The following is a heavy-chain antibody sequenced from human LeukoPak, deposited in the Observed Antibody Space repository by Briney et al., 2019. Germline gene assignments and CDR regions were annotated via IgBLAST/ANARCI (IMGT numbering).Heavy chain of an antibody. J-gene: IGHJ4*02. CDR2: ISRSGGSP. V-gene: IGHV3-23*01. CDR3: AKVWDTYYYDSSGSFDY. D-gene: IGHD3-22*01. Sequence: PGGSLRLSCAASGFTFSSYAMSWVRQAPGKGLEWVSAISRSGGSPYYADSVKGRFTVSRDNSKNTLYLQMNSLRAEDTSVYYCAKVWDTYYYDSSGSFDYWGQGTLVTVSS. CDR1: GFTFSSYA.